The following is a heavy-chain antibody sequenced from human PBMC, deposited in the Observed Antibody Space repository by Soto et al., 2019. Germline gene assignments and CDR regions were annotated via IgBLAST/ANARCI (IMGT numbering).Heavy chain of an antibody. J-gene: IGHJ4*02. V-gene: IGHV4-34*01. CDR2: INHSGST. CDR1: GGSFSGYY. D-gene: IGHD5-18*01. Sequence: AETLSLTCAVYGGSFSGYYWSGIRQPPGKGLEWIGEINHSGSTNYNPSLKSRVTISVDTSKNQFSLKLSSVTAADTAVYYCARVKAMGHYFDYWGQGTLVTVSS. CDR3: ARVKAMGHYFDY.